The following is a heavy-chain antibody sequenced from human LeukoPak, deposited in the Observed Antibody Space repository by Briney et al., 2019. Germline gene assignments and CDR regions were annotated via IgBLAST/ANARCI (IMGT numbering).Heavy chain of an antibody. V-gene: IGHV4-30-2*01. Sequence: SQTLSLLCAVSGGPISSGGYFCSWIRQPPGKGLEWIGYIYHSGSTHYNPSLKSRVTISVDRSKNQFSPKLSSVTAADTAVYYCARESILTGIDPWGQGTLVTVSS. CDR3: ARESILTGIDP. CDR1: GGPISSGGYF. CDR2: IYHSGST. J-gene: IGHJ5*02. D-gene: IGHD3-9*01.